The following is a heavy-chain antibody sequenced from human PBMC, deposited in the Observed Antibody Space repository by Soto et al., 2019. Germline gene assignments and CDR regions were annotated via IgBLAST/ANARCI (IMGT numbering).Heavy chain of an antibody. CDR3: ERLLYCSSTSCYTTWWFDP. V-gene: IGHV4-39*01. Sequence: SXTWSLRGTFSGGCISSSSYYWCWIRQAPGKGLEWIGSIYYSGSTYYNPSLKSRVTIPVDTSKNQFSLKLSSVTAADTAVYYCERLLYCSSTSCYTTWWFDPWGQGTLVTVYS. J-gene: IGHJ5*02. CDR2: IYYSGST. D-gene: IGHD2-2*02. CDR1: GGCISSSSYY.